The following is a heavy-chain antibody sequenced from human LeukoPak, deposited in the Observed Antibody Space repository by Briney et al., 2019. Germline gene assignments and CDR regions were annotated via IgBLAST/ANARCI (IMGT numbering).Heavy chain of an antibody. Sequence: SETLSLTCTVSGGSISSYYWSWIRQPPGKGLEWIGYIYYSGSTNYNPSLKSRVTISVDTSKNQFSLKLSPVTAADTAVYYCARSPHMVRGVIYQHWGQGTLVTVSS. CDR3: ARSPHMVRGVIYQH. CDR1: GGSISSYY. D-gene: IGHD3-10*01. CDR2: IYYSGST. V-gene: IGHV4-59*01. J-gene: IGHJ1*01.